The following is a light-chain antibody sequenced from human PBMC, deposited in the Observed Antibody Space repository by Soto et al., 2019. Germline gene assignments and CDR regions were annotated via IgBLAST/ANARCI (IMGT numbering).Light chain of an antibody. Sequence: DLQITQSPSSVSASVGDRVTITCRASQGFSSWLAWYQQKPGKAPKLLIYAASSLRNGVPSSFGGSGSGTDFTLTISSLQPEDFATYYCQQANSFPPAFGPGTKVDF. V-gene: IGKV1-12*01. J-gene: IGKJ3*01. CDR1: QGFSSW. CDR2: AAS. CDR3: QQANSFPPA.